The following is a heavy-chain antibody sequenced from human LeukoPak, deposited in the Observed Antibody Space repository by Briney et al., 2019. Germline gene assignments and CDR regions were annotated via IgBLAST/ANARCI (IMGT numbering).Heavy chain of an antibody. CDR2: ISGSGGST. D-gene: IGHD5-24*01. J-gene: IGHJ5*02. CDR3: AKDCGWLHFCS. V-gene: IGHV3-23*01. CDR1: GFTFSSNG. Sequence: GGSLRLSCAASGFTFSSNGLSWVRQAPGKGLEWVSAISGSGGSTYYAESVKGRFTISRDNSKNTLYLQINTLRAEDTAIYYCAKDCGWLHFCSWGQGTLVTVSS.